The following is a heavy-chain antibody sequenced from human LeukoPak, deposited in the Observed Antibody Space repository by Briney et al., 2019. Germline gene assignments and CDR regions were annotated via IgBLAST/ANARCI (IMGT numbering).Heavy chain of an antibody. V-gene: IGHV3-21*01. D-gene: IGHD1-26*01. CDR2: ISGRSDDI. J-gene: IGHJ4*02. CDR3: ARRGYHDYSGFDY. Sequence: GGSLRLSCAGSEFTFSSYSMHWVRQAPGKGLEWVSSISGRSDDIYYADSVQGRFTISGDNSKNSLYLQMKSLRAEDTALYYCARRGYHDYSGFDYWGQGTLVTVSS. CDR1: EFTFSSYS.